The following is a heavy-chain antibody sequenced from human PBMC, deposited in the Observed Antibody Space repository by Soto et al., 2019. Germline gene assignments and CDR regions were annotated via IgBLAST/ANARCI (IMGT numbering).Heavy chain of an antibody. CDR2: IDPSDSYT. Sequence: LGESLRISCKGSGYSFTSYWISWVRQMPGKGLEWMGRIDPSDSYTNYSPSFQGHVTISADKSISTAYLQWSSLKASDTAMYYCAAQKTLGYCSGGSCSPFSDYWGQGTLVTVSS. D-gene: IGHD2-15*01. J-gene: IGHJ4*02. CDR1: GYSFTSYW. V-gene: IGHV5-10-1*01. CDR3: AAQKTLGYCSGGSCSPFSDY.